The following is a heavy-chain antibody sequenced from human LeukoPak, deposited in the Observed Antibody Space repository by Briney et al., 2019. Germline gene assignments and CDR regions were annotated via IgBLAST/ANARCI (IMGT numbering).Heavy chain of an antibody. CDR1: GYTFTSYG. Sequence: GASVKVSCKASGYTFTSYGISWVRQAPGQGLEWMGRISAYNGNTNYAQKLQGRVTMTTDTSTSKAYMELRSLRSDDTAVYYCGRDPGDSSGYYYPPPYYYYYGMDVWGQGTTVTVSS. CDR2: ISAYNGNT. V-gene: IGHV1-18*01. D-gene: IGHD3-22*01. CDR3: GRDPGDSSGYYYPPPYYYYYGMDV. J-gene: IGHJ6*02.